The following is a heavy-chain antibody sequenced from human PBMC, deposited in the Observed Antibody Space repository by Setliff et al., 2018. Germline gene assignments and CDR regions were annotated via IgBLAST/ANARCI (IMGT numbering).Heavy chain of an antibody. V-gene: IGHV5-51*01. J-gene: IGHJ4*02. CDR2: IYPSNSNI. Sequence: GASLKISCKASGYSFTNYWIAWVRQMPGKGLELMGIIYPSNSNIKYSPSFEAQFTFSVDKSITTAYLQLSSLKASDTAIYYGARHRVGNSGYAIPILDFWCQGALVTVSS. CDR3: ARHRVGNSGYAIPILDF. D-gene: IGHD5-12*01. CDR1: GYSFTNYW.